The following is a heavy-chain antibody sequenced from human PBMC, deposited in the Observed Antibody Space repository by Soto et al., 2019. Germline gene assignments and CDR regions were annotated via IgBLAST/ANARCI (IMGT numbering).Heavy chain of an antibody. V-gene: IGHV4-31*03. J-gene: IGHJ4*02. CDR3: ARGGSGDIVVVAAIDY. CDR2: IFYSGST. D-gene: IGHD2-15*01. Sequence: QVQLQESGPGLVKPSQTLSLTCSVSGGSISSGDYYWSWVRQHPGKGLEWIGYIFYSGSTYYNPSLKSRVTRSVDTSKNQCSLKRSSGTAADTAVYYCARGGSGDIVVVAAIDYWGQGTLVTVSS. CDR1: GGSISSGDYY.